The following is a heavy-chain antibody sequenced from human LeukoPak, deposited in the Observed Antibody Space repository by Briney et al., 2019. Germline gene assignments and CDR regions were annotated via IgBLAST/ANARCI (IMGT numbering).Heavy chain of an antibody. CDR1: GGSFSGYY. D-gene: IGHD3-10*01. J-gene: IGHJ3*02. Sequence: SETLSLTCAVYGGSFSGYYWSWIRQPPGKGLEWIGEINHSGSTNYNPSLKSRVTISVDTSKNQFSLKLSSVTAADTAVYYCARASKQYYYGSWSHRAFDIWGQGTMVTVSS. CDR2: INHSGST. V-gene: IGHV4-34*01. CDR3: ARASKQYYYGSWSHRAFDI.